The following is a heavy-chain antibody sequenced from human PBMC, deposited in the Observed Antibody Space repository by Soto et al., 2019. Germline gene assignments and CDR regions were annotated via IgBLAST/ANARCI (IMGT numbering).Heavy chain of an antibody. CDR1: GGTFSSYA. J-gene: IGHJ5*02. D-gene: IGHD3-10*01. V-gene: IGHV1-69*06. Sequence: SVKVSCKASGGTFSSYAISWVRQAPGQGLEWMGGIIPIFGTATYAQKFQGRVTITADKSTSTAYMELSSLRSEDTAVYYCARDFGSGSYYPGLGWFDPWGQGTLVTVSS. CDR2: IIPIFGTA. CDR3: ARDFGSGSYYPGLGWFDP.